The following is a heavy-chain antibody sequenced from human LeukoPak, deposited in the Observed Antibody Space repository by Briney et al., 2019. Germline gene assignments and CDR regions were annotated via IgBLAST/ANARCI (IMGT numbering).Heavy chain of an antibody. CDR1: GFTFNNYA. D-gene: IGHD5-12*01. Sequence: GGSLRLSCAASGFTFNNYAMNWVRQAPGKGLEWVSSIVSSDDITYYADSVKGLFTISRDNSKNTLYLQMNSLRVEDTAMYYCAKKDIAGSGYDLDYWGQGTLVTVSS. J-gene: IGHJ4*02. CDR2: IVSSDDIT. V-gene: IGHV3-23*01. CDR3: AKKDIAGSGYDLDY.